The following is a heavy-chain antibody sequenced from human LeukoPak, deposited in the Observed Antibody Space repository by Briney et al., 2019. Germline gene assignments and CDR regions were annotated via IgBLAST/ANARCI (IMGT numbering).Heavy chain of an antibody. J-gene: IGHJ4*02. Sequence: AGGSLRLSCGASGFTFSTHWMHWVRQAPGKGLVWVSRISNDGSSTDYADSVKGRFTISRDNAKNTVYLQMNSLRAEDTAVYYCVRVPYRGDYYFDYWGLGTLVTVSS. CDR2: ISNDGSST. V-gene: IGHV3-74*01. D-gene: IGHD4-11*01. CDR1: GFTFSTHW. CDR3: VRVPYRGDYYFDY.